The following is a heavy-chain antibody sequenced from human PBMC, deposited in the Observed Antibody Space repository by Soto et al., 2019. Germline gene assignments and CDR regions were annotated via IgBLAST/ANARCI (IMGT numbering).Heavy chain of an antibody. V-gene: IGHV3-9*01. D-gene: IGHD3-16*01. Sequence: PGGSLRLFCAASEFAFENYAMHWVRQATGKCLEWVSGISWNSDTLVYADSVKGLFTISRDNTKNSLFLQMNSMRAEETALYFCAKGRNRVLKLGSLGDNAFDVGAQGTTVPV. CDR3: AKGRNRVLKLGSLGDNAFDV. CDR1: EFAFENYA. J-gene: IGHJ3*01. CDR2: ISWNSDTL.